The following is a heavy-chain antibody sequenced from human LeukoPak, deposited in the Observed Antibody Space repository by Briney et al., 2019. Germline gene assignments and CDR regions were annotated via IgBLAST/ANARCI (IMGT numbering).Heavy chain of an antibody. CDR2: LYAGGNT. J-gene: IGHJ3*02. CDR3: VTKREAFDI. V-gene: IGHV3-66*01. Sequence: GGSLRLSCAASGFSVSSKYMSWVRQAPGRGLEWVSVLYAGGNTYYADSVKGRFTTSRDNSKNTLDLQMNTLRPEDTAVYYCVTKREAFDIWGQGTMVTVSS. CDR1: GFSVSSKY. D-gene: IGHD1-26*01.